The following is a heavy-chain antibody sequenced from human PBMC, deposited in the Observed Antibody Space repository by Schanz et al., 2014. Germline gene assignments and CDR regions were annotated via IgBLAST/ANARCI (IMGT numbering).Heavy chain of an antibody. CDR3: ARSGGSVFEY. Sequence: EVQLLESGGGLVQPGGSLRLSCLASGFAFSSYGMNWLRQAPGKGLEWVSVIGGSGGSTYYADSVKGRFTISRDNSKNTLYLQMNSLRAEDTAVYYCARSGGSVFEYWAQGTLVTVSS. D-gene: IGHD6-25*01. CDR2: IGGSGGST. CDR1: GFAFSSYG. V-gene: IGHV3-23*01. J-gene: IGHJ4*02.